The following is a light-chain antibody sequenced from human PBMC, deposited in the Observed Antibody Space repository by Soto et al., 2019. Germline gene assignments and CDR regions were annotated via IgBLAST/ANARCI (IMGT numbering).Light chain of an antibody. J-gene: IGLJ3*02. CDR3: SSYTSSSTLGGV. CDR2: EVS. CDR1: SSDVGGYNY. V-gene: IGLV2-14*01. Sequence: QSALTQPASVSGSPGQSITISCTGTSSDVGGYNYVSWYQQNPGKAPKLMIYEVSNRPSGVSNRFSGSKSGNTASLTISGLQAEDEADYYCSSYTSSSTLGGVFGGGTKVTVL.